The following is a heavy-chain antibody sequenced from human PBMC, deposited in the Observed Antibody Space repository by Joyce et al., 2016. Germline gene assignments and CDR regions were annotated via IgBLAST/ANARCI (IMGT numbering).Heavy chain of an antibody. CDR2: INPNSGGA. J-gene: IGHJ4*02. CDR1: GYTFTDSY. D-gene: IGHD3-22*01. Sequence: QVKLVQSGAEVKKPGASVKVSCKASGYTFTDSYMHWVRQAPGQGLEGMGCINPNSGGANYAQKFQGRVTMTRDTSVSAAYMGLSRLRSDDTAVYYCARGGYFGPYYFDYWGQGTLVTVSS. CDR3: ARGGYFGPYYFDY. V-gene: IGHV1-2*02.